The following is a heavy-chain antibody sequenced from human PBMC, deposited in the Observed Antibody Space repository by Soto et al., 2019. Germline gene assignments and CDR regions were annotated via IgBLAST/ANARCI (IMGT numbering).Heavy chain of an antibody. V-gene: IGHV3-11*01. D-gene: IGHD6-19*01. J-gene: IGHJ5*02. CDR2: ISSSGSTI. CDR1: GFTFSDYY. Sequence: GGSLRLSCAASGFTFSDYYMSWIRQAPGKGLEWVSYISSSGSTIYYADSVKGRFTISRDNAKNSLYLQMNSLRAEDTAVYYCARVWMVGPPNNWFDPWGQGTLVTVSS. CDR3: ARVWMVGPPNNWFDP.